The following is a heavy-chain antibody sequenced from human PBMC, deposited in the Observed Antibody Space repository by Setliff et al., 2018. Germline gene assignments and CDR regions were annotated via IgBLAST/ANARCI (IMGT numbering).Heavy chain of an antibody. D-gene: IGHD3-10*01. CDR3: AKNGFGVVALGVNNWFDP. J-gene: IGHJ5*02. CDR2: ISGSGGST. CDR1: GFTFSSYA. Sequence: GSLRLSCAASGFTFSSYAMSWVRQAPGKGLEWVSAISGSGGSTCYADSVKGRFTISRDNSKNTLYLQMNSLRAEDTAVYYCAKNGFGVVALGVNNWFDPWGQGTLVTVSS. V-gene: IGHV3-23*01.